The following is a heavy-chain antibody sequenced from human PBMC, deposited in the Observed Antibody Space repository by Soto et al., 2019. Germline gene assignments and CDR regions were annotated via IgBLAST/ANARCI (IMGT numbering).Heavy chain of an antibody. V-gene: IGHV4-59*01. Sequence: SETLSLTCTVSGGSISRYYWSWIRQPPGKGLEWIGYMYNTGSTIYNPSLKSRVTISVDTSKNQFSLRLNSVTAADMAVYYCARDLWGYCGADCYPMDVWGQGTTVTVSS. CDR1: GGSISRYY. J-gene: IGHJ6*02. D-gene: IGHD2-21*02. CDR3: ARDLWGYCGADCYPMDV. CDR2: MYNTGST.